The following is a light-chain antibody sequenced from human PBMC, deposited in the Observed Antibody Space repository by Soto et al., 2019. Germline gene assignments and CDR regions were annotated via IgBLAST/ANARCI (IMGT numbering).Light chain of an antibody. V-gene: IGLV1-40*01. Sequence: QSVLTQPPSVSVAPGQRVTISCTGTSSNIGADYNVHWYRQLPGTAPKLFIYGNNHRPSGIPDRFSGSKSCPSASLAITGLQTEDEADYYCQSYDTGLRGMIFGGGTKDTVL. CDR2: GNN. CDR1: SSNIGADYN. CDR3: QSYDTGLRGMI. J-gene: IGLJ2*01.